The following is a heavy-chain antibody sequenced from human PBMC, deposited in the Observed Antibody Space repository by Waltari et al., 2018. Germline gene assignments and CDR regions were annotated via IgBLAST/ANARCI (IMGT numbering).Heavy chain of an antibody. Sequence: QVHLKQWGAGLLKPSKTLSLTCDVSGGSFSGYYWHWIRQPPGKGLGWLGEINDEGTSQYKSSLMGRVTISLDMSKSQFSLTFTSVTAADAALYFCARGRATDSPNAFDVWGQGTNVTVSS. CDR2: INDEGTS. V-gene: IGHV4-34*01. CDR1: GGSFSGYY. D-gene: IGHD2-21*01. CDR3: ARGRATDSPNAFDV. J-gene: IGHJ3*01.